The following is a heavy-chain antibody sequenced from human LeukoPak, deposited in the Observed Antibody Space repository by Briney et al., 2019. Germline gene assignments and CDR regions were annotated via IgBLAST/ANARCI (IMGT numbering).Heavy chain of an antibody. V-gene: IGHV3-23*01. Sequence: GGSLRLSCAASGFTFSSIAMTWVRQPPGKGLEWVSSIRSNGDTTYNADSVKGRFTISRDNSKNTLYLQMNSLRVEGTAIYYCAKGQELDDGVFDSWGQGTLVTVSS. D-gene: IGHD1-1*01. CDR3: AKGQELDDGVFDS. CDR2: IRSNGDTT. CDR1: GFTFSSIA. J-gene: IGHJ4*02.